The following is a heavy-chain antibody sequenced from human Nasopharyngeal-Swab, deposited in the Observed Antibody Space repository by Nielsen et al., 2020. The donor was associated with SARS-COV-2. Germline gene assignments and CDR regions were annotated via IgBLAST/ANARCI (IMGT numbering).Heavy chain of an antibody. CDR2: INDYGNTI. V-gene: IGHV3-64*04. CDR3: VREAPRPRDGSLGPVRPPPLWCYFDL. J-gene: IGHJ4*02. D-gene: IGHD2-8*01. Sequence: GGSLRLSCSVSGFFFSRFAMHWVRQAPGKGLEYVSTINDYGNTIHYADSVKGRFTISRDSSRDTVYLQLNDLRPEDTAVYYCVREAPRPRDGSLGPVRPPPLWCYFDLWGQGTLVTVSS. CDR1: GFFFSRFA.